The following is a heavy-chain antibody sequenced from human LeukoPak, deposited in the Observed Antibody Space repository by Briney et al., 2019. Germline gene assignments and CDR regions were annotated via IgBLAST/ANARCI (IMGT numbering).Heavy chain of an antibody. Sequence: PSETLSLICTVSGGSISSYYWSWIRQPPGKGLEWIGYIYHSGSTNYNPSLKSRVTISVDTSKNQFSLKLSSVTAADTAVYYCARGSALYYYYYYMDVWGKGTTVTVSS. J-gene: IGHJ6*03. CDR1: GGSISSYY. CDR3: ARGSALYYYYYYMDV. D-gene: IGHD2-15*01. V-gene: IGHV4-59*01. CDR2: IYHSGST.